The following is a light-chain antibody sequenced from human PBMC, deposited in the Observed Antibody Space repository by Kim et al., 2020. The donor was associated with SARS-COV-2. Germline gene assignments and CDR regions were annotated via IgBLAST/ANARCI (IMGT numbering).Light chain of an antibody. Sequence: AIRMTQSPSSFSASTGDRVTITCRASQGISSYLAWYQQKPGKAPKLLIYAASTLQSGVPSRFSGSGSGTEFTLTISCLQSEDFATYYCQQYYSYPSFGQGTKLEI. CDR3: QQYYSYPS. J-gene: IGKJ2*01. CDR2: AAS. V-gene: IGKV1-8*01. CDR1: QGISSY.